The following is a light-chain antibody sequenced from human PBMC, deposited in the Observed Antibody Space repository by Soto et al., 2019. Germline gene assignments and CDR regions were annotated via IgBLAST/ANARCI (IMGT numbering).Light chain of an antibody. CDR1: SSNIGAGYD. CDR2: GNN. V-gene: IGLV1-40*01. Sequence: XSVLTQPPSVSGAPGQRVTLSCTGSSSNIGAGYDVHWYQLLPGTAPKLLIYGNNNRPSGVPDRFSGSKSGTSASLAITGLQAEDEADYYCQSYDSSLSGSVFGTGTKVTVL. CDR3: QSYDSSLSGSV. J-gene: IGLJ1*01.